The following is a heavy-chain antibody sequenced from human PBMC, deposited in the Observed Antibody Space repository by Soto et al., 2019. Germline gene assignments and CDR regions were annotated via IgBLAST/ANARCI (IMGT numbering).Heavy chain of an antibody. V-gene: IGHV2-5*02. CDR1: GFSFSTGGVG. Sequence: QITLGESGPTLVKPTQTLTLTCTFSGFSFSTGGVGVGWIRQSPGKALEWLALIYWDDDKRYSPSLKSRPTITKDTSENQVVLTMTNMDPVDTATYYCARLRVAAVLYYFDYWGQGTLVTVSS. J-gene: IGHJ4*02. CDR3: ARLRVAAVLYYFDY. D-gene: IGHD6-13*01. CDR2: IYWDDDK.